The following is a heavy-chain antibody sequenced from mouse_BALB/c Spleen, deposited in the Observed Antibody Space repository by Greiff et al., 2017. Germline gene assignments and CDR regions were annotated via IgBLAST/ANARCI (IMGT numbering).Heavy chain of an antibody. CDR1: GFTFSSYG. D-gene: IGHD2-2*01. J-gene: IGHJ3*01. V-gene: IGHV5-6-3*01. CDR2: INSNGGST. Sequence: EVKVVESGGGLVQPGGSLKLSCAASGFTFSSYGMSWVRQTPDKRLELVATINSNGGSTYYPDSVKGRFTISRDNAKNTLYLQMSSLKSEDTAMYYCARDPAPYGYDDGIAYWGQGTLVTVSA. CDR3: ARDPAPYGYDDGIAY.